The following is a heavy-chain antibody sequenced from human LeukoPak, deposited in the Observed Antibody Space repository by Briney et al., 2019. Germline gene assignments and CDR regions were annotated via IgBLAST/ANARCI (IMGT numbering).Heavy chain of an antibody. CDR2: ISYDGSNK. CDR3: ARGKYCSSTSCYRYYYYGMDV. D-gene: IGHD2-2*01. V-gene: IGHV3-30*19. Sequence: QSGGSLRLSCAASGFAFNDFAMYWVRQAPGKGLEWVAVISYDGSNKYYADSVKGRFTISRDNSKNTLYLQMNSLRAEDTAVYYCARGKYCSSTSCYRYYYYGMDVWGQGTTVTVSS. CDR1: GFAFNDFA. J-gene: IGHJ6*02.